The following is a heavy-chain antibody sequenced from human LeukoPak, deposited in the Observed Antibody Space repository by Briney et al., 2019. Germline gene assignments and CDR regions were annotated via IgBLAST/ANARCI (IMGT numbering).Heavy chain of an antibody. D-gene: IGHD6-19*01. Sequence: GGSLRLSCAASGFTFSSYGMHWVRQAPGKGLEWVAVISYDGSNKYYADSVKGRFTISRDNSKNTLYLQMNSLRAEDTAVYYCAKAYSSGWSNAIDYWGQGTLVTVSS. CDR1: GFTFSSYG. J-gene: IGHJ4*02. V-gene: IGHV3-30*18. CDR2: ISYDGSNK. CDR3: AKAYSSGWSNAIDY.